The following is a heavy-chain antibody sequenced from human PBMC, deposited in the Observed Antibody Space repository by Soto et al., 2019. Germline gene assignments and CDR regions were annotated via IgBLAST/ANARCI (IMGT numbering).Heavy chain of an antibody. Sequence: GGSLRLSCAASGFTFSSYAMSWVRQAPGKGLEWVSAISGSGGSTYYADPVKGRFTISRDNSKNTLYLQMNSLRAEDTAVYYCAKGNILDSSSDYWGQGTLVTVSS. D-gene: IGHD6-6*01. CDR2: ISGSGGST. J-gene: IGHJ4*02. V-gene: IGHV3-23*01. CDR3: AKGNILDSSSDY. CDR1: GFTFSSYA.